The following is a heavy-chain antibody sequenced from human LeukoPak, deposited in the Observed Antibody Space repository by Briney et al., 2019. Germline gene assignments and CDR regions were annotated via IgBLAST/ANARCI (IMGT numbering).Heavy chain of an antibody. D-gene: IGHD4-23*01. CDR1: GGSISSNDW. CDR2: ISHSGST. J-gene: IGHJ4*02. CDR3: ARGGVTTVVPFDY. Sequence: PSETLSLTCAVSGGSISSNDWWSWVRQPPGKGLEWIGEISHSGSTNYNPSLKSRVTISVDTSKNQFSLKLSSVTAADTAVYYCARGGVTTVVPFDYWGQGTLVTVSS. V-gene: IGHV4-4*02.